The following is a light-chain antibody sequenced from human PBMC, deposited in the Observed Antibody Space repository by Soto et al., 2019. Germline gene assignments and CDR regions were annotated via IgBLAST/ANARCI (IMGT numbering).Light chain of an antibody. CDR1: QSVSSY. Sequence: EIVLPKCRATCLFSAVRRATLSCGASQSVSSYLAWYQQKPGQAPRLLIYADSNRATGIPARFSGSGSGTDFTHTISSLEPEDFSVYYCQQRYNWPITFGQGTRLEIK. V-gene: IGKV3-11*01. J-gene: IGKJ5*01. CDR3: QQRYNWPIT. CDR2: ADS.